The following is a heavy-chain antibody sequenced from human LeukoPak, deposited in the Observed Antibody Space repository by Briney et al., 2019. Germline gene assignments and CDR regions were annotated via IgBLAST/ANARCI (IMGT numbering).Heavy chain of an antibody. D-gene: IGHD5-24*01. J-gene: IGHJ4*02. CDR1: GFTFSSYA. Sequence: PGGSLRLSCAASGFTFSSYAMHWVRQAPGKRLEWVAVIWYNGNNKYYADSVKGRFTISRDNSKNTLSLQMNSLRAEDTAVFYCARGVGSDGYTLDYWGQGTLATVSS. V-gene: IGHV3-33*08. CDR2: IWYNGNNK. CDR3: ARGVGSDGYTLDY.